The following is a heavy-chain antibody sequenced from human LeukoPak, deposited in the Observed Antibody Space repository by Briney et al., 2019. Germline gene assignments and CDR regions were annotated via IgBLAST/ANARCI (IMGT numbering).Heavy chain of an antibody. Sequence: SQTLSLTCAVSGGSISSGGYSWSWIRQPPGKGLEWIGYIYHSGSTYYNPSLKSRVTISVDRSKNQFSLKLSSVTAADTAVYFCARAATAYYYGVDVWGQGTTVTVSS. CDR1: GGSISSGGYS. CDR3: ARAATAYYYGVDV. D-gene: IGHD2-15*01. J-gene: IGHJ6*02. CDR2: IYHSGST. V-gene: IGHV4-30-2*01.